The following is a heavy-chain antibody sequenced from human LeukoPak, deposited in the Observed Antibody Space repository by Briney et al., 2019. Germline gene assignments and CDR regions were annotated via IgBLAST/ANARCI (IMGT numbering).Heavy chain of an antibody. V-gene: IGHV3-53*01. Sequence: PGGSLRLSCAASGFTVSSNYMSWVRQAPGKGLEWVSVIYSGGSTYYADSVKGRFTISRDNSKNTLYLQMNSLRAEDTAVYYCARDGQDYDFWSGYPYYCYMDVWGKGTTVTVSS. CDR1: GFTVSSNY. CDR3: ARDGQDYDFWSGYPYYCYMDV. CDR2: IYSGGST. J-gene: IGHJ6*03. D-gene: IGHD3-3*01.